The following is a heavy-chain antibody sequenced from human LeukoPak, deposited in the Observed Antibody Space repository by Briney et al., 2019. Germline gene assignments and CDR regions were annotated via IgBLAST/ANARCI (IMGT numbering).Heavy chain of an antibody. V-gene: IGHV4-39*07. CDR1: GGSISSSSYY. D-gene: IGHD5-18*01. Sequence: SETLSLTCTVSGGSISSSSYYWGWIRQPPGKGLEWIGEINHSGSTNYNPSLKSRVTISVDTSKNQFSLKLSSVTAADTAVYYCARGYFGYSLDYWGQGTLVTVSS. CDR3: ARGYFGYSLDY. CDR2: INHSGST. J-gene: IGHJ4*02.